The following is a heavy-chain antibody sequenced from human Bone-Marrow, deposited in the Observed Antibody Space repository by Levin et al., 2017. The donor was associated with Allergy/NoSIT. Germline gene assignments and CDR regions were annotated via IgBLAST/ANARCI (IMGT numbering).Heavy chain of an antibody. CDR3: ARVRVSAIFGVVIKFFDV. V-gene: IGHV7-4-1*02. CDR2: INTKTGNP. D-gene: IGHD3-3*01. J-gene: IGHJ6*04. Sequence: GESLKISCQASGYTFSDYDLNWVRQAPGQGLEWMGLINTKTGNPTYAQGFTGRFVFSLDTSVSTTYLQITSLKAEDTAVYYCARVRVSAIFGVVIKFFDVWGKGTTVTVSS. CDR1: GYTFSDYD.